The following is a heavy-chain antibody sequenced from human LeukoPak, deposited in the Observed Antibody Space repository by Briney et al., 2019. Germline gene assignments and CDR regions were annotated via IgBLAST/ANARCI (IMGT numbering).Heavy chain of an antibody. Sequence: RASVKVSCKASGYTFTGYYMHWVRQAPGQGLEWMGWINPNSGGTNYAQKFQGRVTMTRDTSISTAYMELSRLRSDDTAVYYCARDLGDIVVVPAANGIDYWGQGTLVTVSS. CDR2: INPNSGGT. J-gene: IGHJ4*02. CDR3: ARDLGDIVVVPAANGIDY. CDR1: GYTFTGYY. D-gene: IGHD2-2*01. V-gene: IGHV1-2*02.